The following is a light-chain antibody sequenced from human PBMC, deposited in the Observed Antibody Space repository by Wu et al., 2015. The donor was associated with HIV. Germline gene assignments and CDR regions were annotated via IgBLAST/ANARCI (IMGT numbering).Light chain of an antibody. J-gene: IGKJ1*01. Sequence: AIRITQSPSSLSASTGDRVTITCRASQNIGSYLAWYQQKPGKAPKVPIYAASTLQTGVPSRFSGSGSGTDFTLTISSLQPEDVATYYCQKYNTAPWTFGQGTKVEMK. CDR3: QKYNTAPWT. CDR2: AAS. V-gene: IGKV1-8*01. CDR1: QNIGSY.